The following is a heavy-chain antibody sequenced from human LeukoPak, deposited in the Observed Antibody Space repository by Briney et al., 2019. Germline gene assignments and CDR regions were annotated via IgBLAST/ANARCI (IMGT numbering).Heavy chain of an antibody. CDR3: AREVPRDGMDV. CDR1: GFTFSSYA. V-gene: IGHV3-30-3*01. CDR2: ISYDGSNK. Sequence: PGRSQRLSCAASGFTFSSYAMHWVRQAPGKGLEWVAVISYDGSNKYYADSVKGRFTISRDNSKNTLYLQMNSLRAEDTAVYYCAREVPRDGMDVWGQGTTVTVSS. J-gene: IGHJ6*02.